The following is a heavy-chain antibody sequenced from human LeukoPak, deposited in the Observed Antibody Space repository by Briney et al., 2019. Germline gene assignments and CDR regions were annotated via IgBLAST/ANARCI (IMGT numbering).Heavy chain of an antibody. V-gene: IGHV1-69*04. D-gene: IGHD3-10*01. CDR3: ARGGYYGSGSFPDY. Sequence: SVKVSCKASGGTFSSYAISWVRQAPGQGLEWMGRIIPILGIANYAQKFQGRVTITADKSTSTAYMELSSLRSEDTAVYYCARGGYYGSGSFPDYWGQGTLVTVSS. J-gene: IGHJ4*02. CDR2: IIPILGIA. CDR1: GGTFSSYA.